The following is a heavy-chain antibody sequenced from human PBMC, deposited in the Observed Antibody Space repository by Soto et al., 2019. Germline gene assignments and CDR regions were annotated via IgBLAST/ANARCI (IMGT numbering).Heavy chain of an antibody. V-gene: IGHV4-4*02. J-gene: IGHJ4*02. CDR3: ARMGSPVTTGRLDS. Sequence: QVQLQESGPGLVKPSGTLSLTCAVSGGSISSGDWWSWVRQPPGKGLEWIGEVYHSGSTNYSPSLQSPLTISIDKSNNQFSLRLTSVTAADTAVYYCARMGSPVTTGRLDSWGQGTLVTVSA. CDR2: VYHSGST. D-gene: IGHD4-17*01. CDR1: GGSISSGDW.